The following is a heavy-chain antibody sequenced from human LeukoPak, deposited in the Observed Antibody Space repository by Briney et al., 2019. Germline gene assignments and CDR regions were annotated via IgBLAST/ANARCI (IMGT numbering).Heavy chain of an antibody. CDR3: ARGREVAGTVGY. J-gene: IGHJ4*02. Sequence: ASVKVSCKASGYTFTGYYMHWVRQAPGQGPEWMGWINTISGGTNYAQKFQGRVTMTRDTSISTAYMELSRLTSDDTSVYYCARGREVAGTVGYWGQGTLVTVSS. V-gene: IGHV1-2*02. CDR2: INTISGGT. CDR1: GYTFTGYY. D-gene: IGHD6-19*01.